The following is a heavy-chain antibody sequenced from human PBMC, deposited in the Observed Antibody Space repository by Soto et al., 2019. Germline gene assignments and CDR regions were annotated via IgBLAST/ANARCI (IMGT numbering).Heavy chain of an antibody. J-gene: IGHJ5*02. Sequence: SETLSLTCTVSNDSISSYYWSWIRQPPGKGLEWIGYSYFSGGTEYNPSLKGRVTISVDRSRNQFSLKLTSVTAADTAVYYCVRELSRGWFDPWGPGTLVTVSS. CDR1: NDSISSYY. CDR2: SYFSGGT. V-gene: IGHV4-59*01. D-gene: IGHD3-16*01. CDR3: VRELSRGWFDP.